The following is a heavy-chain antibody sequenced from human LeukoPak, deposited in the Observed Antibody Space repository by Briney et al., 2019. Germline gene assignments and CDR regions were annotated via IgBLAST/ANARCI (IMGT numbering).Heavy chain of an antibody. D-gene: IGHD6-19*01. CDR2: ISYDGSNK. CDR1: GFTFSSYG. J-gene: IGHJ4*02. Sequence: GGSLRLSCAASGFTFSSYGMHWVRQAPGKGLEWVAVISYDGSNKYYADSAKGRFTISRDNSKNTLYLQMNSLRAEDTAVYYCAKGARVKSGWYYFDYWGQGTLVTVSS. CDR3: AKGARVKSGWYYFDY. V-gene: IGHV3-30*18.